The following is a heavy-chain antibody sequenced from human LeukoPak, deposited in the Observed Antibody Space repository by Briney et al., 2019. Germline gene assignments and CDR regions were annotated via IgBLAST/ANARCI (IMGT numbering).Heavy chain of an antibody. Sequence: RGSLSLSCAVSGFIFSNYAMNWVRQAPGTGLEWVSAISGSGDSTYYADSVKGRFTISRDNSKNTLSLQMNSLRAEDTAVYYCAKDHDYYASGPIWGQGTMVTVSS. CDR3: AKDHDYYASGPI. CDR2: ISGSGDST. CDR1: GFIFSNYA. D-gene: IGHD3-10*01. J-gene: IGHJ3*02. V-gene: IGHV3-23*01.